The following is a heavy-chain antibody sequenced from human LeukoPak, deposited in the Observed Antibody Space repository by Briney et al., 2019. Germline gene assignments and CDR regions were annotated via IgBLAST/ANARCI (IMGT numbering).Heavy chain of an antibody. CDR1: GGSISSYY. V-gene: IGHV4-59*01. D-gene: IGHD5-18*01. Sequence: SETLSLTCTVSGGSISSYYWSWIRQPPGKGLEWIGYIYSSGSTNYNPSLKSRVTISVDTSKNQFSLKLSSVTAADTALYYCAREGGYSFGYAIDSWGQGTLVTVSS. CDR3: AREGGYSFGYAIDS. J-gene: IGHJ4*02. CDR2: IYSSGST.